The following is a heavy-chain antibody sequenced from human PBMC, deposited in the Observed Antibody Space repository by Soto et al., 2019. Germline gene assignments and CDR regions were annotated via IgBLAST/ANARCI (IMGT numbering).Heavy chain of an antibody. CDR1: GFTFSSYG. J-gene: IGHJ4*02. CDR2: ISYDGSNK. Sequence: QVQLVESGGGVVQPGRSLRLSCAASGFTFSSYGMHWVRQAPGKGLEWVAVISYDGSNKYYADSVKGRFTISRDNSKNTLYLQMNSLRAEDTAVYYCAKDHCRSTSCYVRGGGWGQGTLVTVSS. CDR3: AKDHCRSTSCYVRGGG. V-gene: IGHV3-30*18. D-gene: IGHD2-2*01.